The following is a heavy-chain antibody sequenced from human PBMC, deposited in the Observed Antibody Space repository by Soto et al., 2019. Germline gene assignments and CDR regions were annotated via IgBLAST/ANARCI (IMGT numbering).Heavy chain of an antibody. V-gene: IGHV1-18*01. D-gene: IGHD3-22*01. CDR1: GYTLTSYG. J-gene: IGHJ3*02. CDR2: ISAYNGNT. Sequence: ASVKVSCKASGYTLTSYGISWVRQAPGQGLEWMGWISAYNGNTNYAQKLQGRVTMTTDTSTSTAYMELRSLRSDDTAVYYCAGHYYDSSGYYLGGDAFDIWGQGTMVTVSS. CDR3: AGHYYDSSGYYLGGDAFDI.